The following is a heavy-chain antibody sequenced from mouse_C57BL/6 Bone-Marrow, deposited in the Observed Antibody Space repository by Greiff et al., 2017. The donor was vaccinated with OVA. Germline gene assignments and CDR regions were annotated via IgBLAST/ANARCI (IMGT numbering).Heavy chain of an antibody. J-gene: IGHJ1*03. CDR2: INPSNGGT. CDR3: ARGRRQYFDV. V-gene: IGHV1-53*01. Sequence: QVQLKQPGTELVKPGASVKLSCKASGYTFTSYWMHWVKQRPGQGLEWIGNINPSNGGTNYNEKFKSKATLTVDKSSSTAYMQLSSLTTEESAVYYYARGRRQYFDVWGTGTTVTVSS. CDR1: GYTFTSYW.